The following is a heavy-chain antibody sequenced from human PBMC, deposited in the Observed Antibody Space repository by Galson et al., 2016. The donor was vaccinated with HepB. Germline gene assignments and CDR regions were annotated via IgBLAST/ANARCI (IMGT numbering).Heavy chain of an antibody. Sequence: SLRLSCAASGFTFSTYAMSWVRQAPGKGLEWVSGLSGSGDTKFADSVKGRFTISRDNSKTTLYLQMNSLRAEDTAVYYCATQLHCGGDCPDPYYFDYWGQGTLVTVSS. V-gene: IGHV3-23*01. CDR1: GFTFSTYA. J-gene: IGHJ4*02. D-gene: IGHD2-21*02. CDR3: ATQLHCGGDCPDPYYFDY. CDR2: LSGSGDT.